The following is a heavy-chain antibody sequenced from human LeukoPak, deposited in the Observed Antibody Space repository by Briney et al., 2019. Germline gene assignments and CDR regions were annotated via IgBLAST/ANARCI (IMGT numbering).Heavy chain of an antibody. D-gene: IGHD3-22*01. CDR3: AKDIGYYDSSGYYYYDAFDI. CDR1: GFIFDDYA. CDR2: ISWNSGSV. J-gene: IGHJ3*02. V-gene: IGHV3-9*01. Sequence: GGSLRLSCAASGFIFDDYAMHWVRQAPGKGLEWVSGISWNSGSVGYADSVKGRFTISRDNAKNSLYLQMNSLRAEDTALYYCAKDIGYYDSSGYYYYDAFDIWGQGTMVTVSS.